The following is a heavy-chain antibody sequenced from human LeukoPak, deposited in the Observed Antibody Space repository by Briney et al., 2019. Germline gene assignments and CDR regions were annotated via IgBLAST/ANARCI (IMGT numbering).Heavy chain of an antibody. CDR1: GGSFSGYY. Sequence: SETLSLTCAVYGGSFSGYYWSWIRQPPGKGLEWIGEINHSGSTNYNPSLKSRVTISVDTSKNQFSLKLSSVTAADTAVYYCRGWSSYYYYYYGMDVWGQGTTVTVSS. CDR2: INHSGST. J-gene: IGHJ6*02. CDR3: RGWSSYYYYYYGMDV. D-gene: IGHD3-3*01. V-gene: IGHV4-34*01.